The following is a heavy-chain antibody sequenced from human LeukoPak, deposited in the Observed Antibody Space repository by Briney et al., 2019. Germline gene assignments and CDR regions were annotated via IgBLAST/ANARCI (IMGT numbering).Heavy chain of an antibody. CDR2: ISDDGAHK. V-gene: IGHV3-30*18. J-gene: IGHJ6*02. D-gene: IGHD3-16*01. CDR1: GFTFRNFG. CDR3: AKDLRRKAGNTWGYYGLDV. Sequence: GRSLRLFWGVSGFTFRNFGIHWVRQAPGRGLEWVAVISDDGAHKYYADSVKGRFTISRDNSKNTLYLQMNSLRAEDTAVYYCAKDLRRKAGNTWGYYGLDVWGQGTTVIVSS.